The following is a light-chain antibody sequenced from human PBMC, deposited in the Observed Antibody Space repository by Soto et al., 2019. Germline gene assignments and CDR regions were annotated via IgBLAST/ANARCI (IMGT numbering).Light chain of an antibody. CDR3: SYIQV. Sequence: QSALTQPPSASGSPGQSVTISCTGTSSDVGGDNYVSWYQQHPGKAPKLMIYEVTKRPSGVPDRFSGSKSGNTASLTVSGLQVEDESDYYCSYIQVFGGGTKLTVL. CDR1: SSDVGGDNY. CDR2: EVT. J-gene: IGLJ2*01. V-gene: IGLV2-8*01.